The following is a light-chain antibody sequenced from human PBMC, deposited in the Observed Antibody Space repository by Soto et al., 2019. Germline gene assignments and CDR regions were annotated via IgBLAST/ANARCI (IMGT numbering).Light chain of an antibody. CDR3: QLYGNSPLYT. CDR2: GAS. J-gene: IGKJ2*01. CDR1: QSVASRS. V-gene: IGKV3-20*01. Sequence: EIVLTQSPGTLSLSPGERATLFCRASQSVASRSLAWYQQKPGQAPRLIIYGASTRANGVPDRFSGSGSGTDFSLTISRLETEDFAVYYCQLYGNSPLYTFGQGTKLEIK.